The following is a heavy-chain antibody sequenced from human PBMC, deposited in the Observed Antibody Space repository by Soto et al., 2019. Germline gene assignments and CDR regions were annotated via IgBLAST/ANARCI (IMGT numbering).Heavy chain of an antibody. V-gene: IGHV3-23*01. CDR1: GFIFSNHA. Sequence: VLLLESGGGLVQPGGSLRLSCAASGFIFSNHAMSWVRQAPGKGLEWVSAITGSGGTTYYADSVKGRFTISRDNSKNVLFLQLNSLRAEDTAVYYCAKTRTGVPGTHDYWGQGTLVTVSS. J-gene: IGHJ4*02. CDR2: ITGSGGTT. D-gene: IGHD6-19*01. CDR3: AKTRTGVPGTHDY.